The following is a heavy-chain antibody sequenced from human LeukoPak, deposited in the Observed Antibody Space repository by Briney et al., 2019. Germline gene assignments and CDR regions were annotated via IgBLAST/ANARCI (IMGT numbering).Heavy chain of an antibody. CDR3: ARGYSTGWTYYFDY. CDR2: ISYSGST. D-gene: IGHD6-25*01. CDR1: DGAITGYY. J-gene: IGHJ4*02. V-gene: IGHV4-59*01. Sequence: PSETLSLTCTVSDGAITGYYWGWIRQPPGKGLEWIGHISYSGSTNYNPSLKSRVTISVGTSKNHFSLKLNPVTAADTAVYYCARGYSTGWTYYFDYWGQGALVTVSS.